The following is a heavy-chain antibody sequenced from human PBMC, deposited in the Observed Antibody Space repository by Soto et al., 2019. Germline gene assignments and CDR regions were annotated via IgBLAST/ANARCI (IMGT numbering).Heavy chain of an antibody. J-gene: IGHJ4*02. CDR3: ARRYGGTFDY. CDR1: GGSISSYY. V-gene: IGHV4-59*08. D-gene: IGHD2-15*01. Sequence: SETLSLTCTVSGGSISSYYWSWIRQPPGKGLEWIGNFYYSASTNYNPSLKSRVTISVDTSKNQFSLKLSSVTAADTAVYYCARRYGGTFDYWGQGTLVTVSS. CDR2: FYYSAST.